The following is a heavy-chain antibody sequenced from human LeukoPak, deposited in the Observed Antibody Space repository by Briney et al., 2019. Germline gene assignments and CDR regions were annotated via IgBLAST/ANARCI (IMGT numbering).Heavy chain of an antibody. CDR3: ARRYSSSHVDYFYMDV. CDR1: GYTFTGYY. V-gene: IGHV1-2*02. J-gene: IGHJ6*03. CDR2: INPNSGGT. D-gene: IGHD6-6*01. Sequence: ASVKVSCRASGYTFTGYYMYWLRQAPGQGLEWMGWINPNSGGTNYVQKFQGRVTMTRDTSISTAYMELSRLRSDDMAVYYCARRYSSSHVDYFYMDVWGKGTTVTVSS.